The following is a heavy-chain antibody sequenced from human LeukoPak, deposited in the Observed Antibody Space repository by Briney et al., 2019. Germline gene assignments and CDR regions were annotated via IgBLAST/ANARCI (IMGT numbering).Heavy chain of an antibody. V-gene: IGHV4-59*01. J-gene: IGHJ6*02. D-gene: IGHD3-10*01. CDR3: ARDRWFGELNMDV. CDR1: GGSISSYY. CDR2: IYYSGGT. Sequence: SETLSLTCTVSGGSISSYYWSWIRQPPGKGLEWIGYIYYSGGTNYNPSLKSRVTISVDTSKNQFSLKLSSVTAADTAVYYCARDRWFGELNMDVWGQGTTVTVSS.